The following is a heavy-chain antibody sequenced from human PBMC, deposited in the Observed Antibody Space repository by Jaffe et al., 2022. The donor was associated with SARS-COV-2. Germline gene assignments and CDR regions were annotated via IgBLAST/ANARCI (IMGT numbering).Heavy chain of an antibody. J-gene: IGHJ3*02. CDR1: GFTFSSNT. V-gene: IGHV3-30*04. Sequence: QVQLVESGGDVVRPGRALRLSCEASGFTFSSNTMHWVRQAPGKGLEWVALILYDGSKRYYADSVKSRFTISRDNSKNTLYLQMNSVRPEDTAIYYCARESPFSDGSGSQYLGKAFDIWGQGTVVTVSS. CDR3: ARESPFSDGSGSQYLGKAFDI. CDR2: ILYDGSKR. D-gene: IGHD3-10*01.